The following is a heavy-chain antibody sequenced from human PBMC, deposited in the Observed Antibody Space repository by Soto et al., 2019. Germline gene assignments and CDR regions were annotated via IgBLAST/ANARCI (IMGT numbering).Heavy chain of an antibody. CDR1: GFTFSSYA. CDR3: AKVFYPVGATLNAFDI. D-gene: IGHD1-26*01. CDR2: ISGSGGST. V-gene: IGHV3-23*01. Sequence: GGSLRLSCAASGFTFSSYAMSWVRQAPGKGLEWVSAISGSGGSTYYADSVKGRFTISRDNSKNTLYLQMNSLRAEDMAVYYCAKVFYPVGATLNAFDIWGQGTIVTVSS. J-gene: IGHJ3*02.